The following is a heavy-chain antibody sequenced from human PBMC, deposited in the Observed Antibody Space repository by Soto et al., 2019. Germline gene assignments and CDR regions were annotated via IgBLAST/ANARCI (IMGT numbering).Heavy chain of an antibody. CDR2: IYYSGST. CDR1: GGSISSYY. J-gene: IGHJ6*02. Sequence: SETLSLTCTVSGGSISSYYWSWIRQPPGKGLEWIGYIYYSGSTNYNPSLKSRVTISVDTSKNQFSLKLSSVTAADTAVYYCARGYPYSSGWYYYYYGMDVWGQGTTVTVSS. D-gene: IGHD6-19*01. CDR3: ARGYPYSSGWYYYYYGMDV. V-gene: IGHV4-59*01.